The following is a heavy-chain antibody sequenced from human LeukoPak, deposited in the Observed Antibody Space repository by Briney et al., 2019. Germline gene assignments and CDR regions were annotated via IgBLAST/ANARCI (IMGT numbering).Heavy chain of an antibody. CDR3: ARGSNWFPQDAFDL. V-gene: IGHV3-74*01. CDR1: GFTFSSYW. Sequence: RGSLRLSCAASGFTFSSYWMHWVRQAPGKGLVWVSRMNSDGSSTNYADSVKGRFTISRDNAKNTLYLQMNSLRDEDTAMYYCARGSNWFPQDAFDLWGQGTMVTVSS. D-gene: IGHD6-13*01. J-gene: IGHJ3*01. CDR2: MNSDGSST.